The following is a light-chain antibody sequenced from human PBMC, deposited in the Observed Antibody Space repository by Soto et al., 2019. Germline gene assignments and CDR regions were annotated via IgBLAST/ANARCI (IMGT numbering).Light chain of an antibody. CDR2: GAS. V-gene: IGKV3-15*01. Sequence: EIVMTQSLATLSVSPGERATLSCKASQSVGTYLAWYQQKPGQAPRLLIYGASTRATGVPARFSGGGSGTEFTLTISSLQSEDFAIYHCQQYDNLPPWTFGQGTKVEIK. CDR3: QQYDNLPPWT. J-gene: IGKJ1*01. CDR1: QSVGTY.